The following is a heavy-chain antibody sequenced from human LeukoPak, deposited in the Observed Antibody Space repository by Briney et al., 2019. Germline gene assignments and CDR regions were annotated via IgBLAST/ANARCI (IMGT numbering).Heavy chain of an antibody. V-gene: IGHV3-23*01. D-gene: IGHD1/OR15-1a*01. J-gene: IGHJ5*02. Sequence: GGSLRLSCAASGLTFTTTAFSWVRQAPGKGLEWVSSIGGSRDYTYYADSVKGRFTISGDNSKNTVYLQMNILRAEDTAVYYCAAGGGNTFDPWSQGMQVTVSS. CDR3: AAGGGNTFDP. CDR1: GLTFTTTA. CDR2: IGGSRDYT.